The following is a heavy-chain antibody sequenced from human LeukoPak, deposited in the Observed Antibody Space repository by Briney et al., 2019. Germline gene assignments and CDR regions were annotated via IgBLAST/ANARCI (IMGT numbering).Heavy chain of an antibody. CDR3: AREAPLLDRNYYGMDV. CDR1: GGSISSGSYY. V-gene: IGHV4-61*02. Sequence: SETLSLTCTVSGGSISSGSYYWSWIRQPAGKGLEWIGRIYTSGSTNYNPSLKSRVTISVDTSKNQFSLKLSSVTAADTAVYYCAREAPLLDRNYYGMDVWGQGTMVTVSS. J-gene: IGHJ6*02. D-gene: IGHD3/OR15-3a*01. CDR2: IYTSGST.